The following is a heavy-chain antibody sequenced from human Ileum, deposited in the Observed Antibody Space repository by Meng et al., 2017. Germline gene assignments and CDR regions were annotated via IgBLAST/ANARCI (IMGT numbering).Heavy chain of an antibody. V-gene: IGHV6-1*01. CDR2: TFYRSKWND. Sequence: QVQLQQSGPGLVKPSQTLSLTCAISGDSVSIDSGAWNWIRQSPSRGLEWLGRTFYRSKWNDDFAESAKSRITITTDTSKNQFSLQLNSVTPEDTAVYYCARGWYSSDFHSWGQGTLVTVSS. CDR3: ARGWYSSDFHS. J-gene: IGHJ4*02. D-gene: IGHD6-19*01. CDR1: GDSVSIDSGA.